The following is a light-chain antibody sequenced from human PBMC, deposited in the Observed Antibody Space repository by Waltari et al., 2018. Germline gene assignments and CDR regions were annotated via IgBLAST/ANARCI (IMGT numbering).Light chain of an antibody. Sequence: EIVLTQSPGTLSLSPGERATLSCRASQNINTNFLTWYQQKPGQAPRRLIYGASSRATDIPDRFSGSGSGTDFTLTISRLEPEDIAVYYCQQYSRPSYTFGQGTKLEIK. CDR3: QQYSRPSYT. CDR2: GAS. CDR1: QNINTNF. V-gene: IGKV3-20*01. J-gene: IGKJ2*01.